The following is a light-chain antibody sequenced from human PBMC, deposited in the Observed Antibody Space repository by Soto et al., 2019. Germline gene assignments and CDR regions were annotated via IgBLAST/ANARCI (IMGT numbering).Light chain of an antibody. CDR1: QSVTSNY. Sequence: VLAQSPGTLSLSPGERATFSCRASQSVTSNYLAWYQQKPGQAPRLLIYGASSRATGIPDRFSGSGSGTDFTLTISRLEPEDFAVYYCQQYGSSPRTFGRGTKVEIK. CDR3: QQYGSSPRT. V-gene: IGKV3-20*01. CDR2: GAS. J-gene: IGKJ1*01.